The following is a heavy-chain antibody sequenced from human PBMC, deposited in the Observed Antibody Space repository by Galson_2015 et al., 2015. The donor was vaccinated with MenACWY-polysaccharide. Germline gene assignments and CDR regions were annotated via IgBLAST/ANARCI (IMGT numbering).Heavy chain of an antibody. CDR1: GYPFTGYW. Sequence: SVKVSCKASGYPFTGYWIHWVRQAPGLGLEWMGRVNPNTGGANYAQDFQGRVTMTRDTSAATAYVEVTSLRSDDTAVYYCARERGATMVHFHSWGQGTLVTASS. D-gene: IGHD3-10*01. CDR2: VNPNTGGA. V-gene: IGHV1-2*06. J-gene: IGHJ5*01. CDR3: ARERGATMVHFHS.